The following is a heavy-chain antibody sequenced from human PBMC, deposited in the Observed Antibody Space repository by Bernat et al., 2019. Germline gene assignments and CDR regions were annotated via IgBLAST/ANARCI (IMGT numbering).Heavy chain of an antibody. V-gene: IGHV3-33*01. Sequence: VQLVESGGGLVQPGRSLRLSCAASGFIFSRYGMHWVRQAPGKGLEWVAVIWYDGSNKYYGDSVKGRFTISRDDSKNTLYLQMSSLRAEDTAVYYCATSSGWNHFGDHWGQGTLVSVSS. D-gene: IGHD6-19*01. J-gene: IGHJ5*02. CDR1: GFIFSRYG. CDR2: IWYDGSNK. CDR3: ATSSGWNHFGDH.